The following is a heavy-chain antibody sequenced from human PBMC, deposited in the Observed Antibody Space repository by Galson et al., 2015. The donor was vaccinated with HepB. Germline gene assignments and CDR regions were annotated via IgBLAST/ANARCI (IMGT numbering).Heavy chain of an antibody. CDR1: GYTFTSYA. J-gene: IGHJ4*02. D-gene: IGHD2-15*01. CDR2: INTHTGNP. CDR3: ARESEVVAATGIDY. V-gene: IGHV7-4-1*02. Sequence: SVKVSCKASGYTFTSYAMNWVRQAPGQGLEWMGWINTHTGNPTYAQGFTGRFVFSLDTSVSTAYLQISSLKAEDTAVYYCARESEVVAATGIDYWGQGTLVTVSS.